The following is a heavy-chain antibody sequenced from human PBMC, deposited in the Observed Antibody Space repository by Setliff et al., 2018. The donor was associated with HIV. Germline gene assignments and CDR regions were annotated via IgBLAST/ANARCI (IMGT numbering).Heavy chain of an antibody. Sequence: SETLSLTCSVSGGSISVNNYYWAWVRQPPGKGLEWIGSVHKSGNSYYKPSLKSRATISVDTSENHFSLRLSSVTAADTAVYYCARLDYSNYYSYYIGVWGEGAMGTVSS. CDR3: ARLDYSNYYSYYIGV. CDR2: VHKSGNS. V-gene: IGHV4-39*02. D-gene: IGHD4-4*01. J-gene: IGHJ6*03. CDR1: GGSISVNNYY.